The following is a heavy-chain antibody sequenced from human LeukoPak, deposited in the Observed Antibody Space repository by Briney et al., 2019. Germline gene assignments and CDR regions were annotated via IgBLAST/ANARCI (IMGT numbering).Heavy chain of an antibody. J-gene: IGHJ4*02. CDR2: ISSSGSTI. CDR1: GFTVSSHY. Sequence: PGGSLRLSCVASGFTVSSHYMNWVRQAPGKGLEWVSYISSSGSTIYYADSVKGRFTISRDNAKNSLYLQMNSLRAEDTAVYYCARGAYSSGWYLSGAIDYWGQGTLVTVSS. V-gene: IGHV3-48*03. CDR3: ARGAYSSGWYLSGAIDY. D-gene: IGHD6-19*01.